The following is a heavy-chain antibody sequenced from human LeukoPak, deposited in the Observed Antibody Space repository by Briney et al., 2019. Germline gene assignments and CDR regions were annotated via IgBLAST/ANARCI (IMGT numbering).Heavy chain of an antibody. CDR1: GGSISSSSYY. Sequence: SETLSLTCTVSGGSISSSSYYWGWIRQPPGKGLEWIGSIYYSGSTCYNPSLKSRVTISVDTSKNQFSLKLSSVTAADTAVYYCARALGDYDTAFDYWGQGTLVTVSS. D-gene: IGHD4-17*01. V-gene: IGHV4-39*07. CDR2: IYYSGST. CDR3: ARALGDYDTAFDY. J-gene: IGHJ4*02.